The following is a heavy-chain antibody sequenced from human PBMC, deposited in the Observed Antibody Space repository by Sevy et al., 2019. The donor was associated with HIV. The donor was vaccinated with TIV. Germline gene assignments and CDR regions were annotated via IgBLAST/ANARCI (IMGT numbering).Heavy chain of an antibody. J-gene: IGHJ3*02. CDR1: GFTFSSYA. D-gene: IGHD3-22*01. CDR3: ARVYSSGWYTMTFDI. CDR2: ISSSSTYI. Sequence: GGSLRLSCVTSGFTFSSYAMNWVRQAPGKGLEWVSSISSSSTYIYHADSLKGRFTISRDNAKHSLYLQLNSLRAEDTALYYCARVYSSGWYTMTFDIWGQGTMVTVSS. V-gene: IGHV3-21*01.